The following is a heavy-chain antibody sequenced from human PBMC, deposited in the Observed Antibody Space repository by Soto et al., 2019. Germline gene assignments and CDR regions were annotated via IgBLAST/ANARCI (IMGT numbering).Heavy chain of an antibody. CDR3: ARDSGVPSSSWSIYYYGMDV. J-gene: IGHJ6*02. V-gene: IGHV1-58*01. CDR1: GFTFTSSA. Sequence: GASVKVSCKASGFTFTSSAVEWVLQARGQRLEWIGWIVSVSGNTNYAQKFQGRVTITTDKSTSTAYMELSSLRSEDTAVYYCARDSGVPSSSWSIYYYGMDVWGQGTTVTVSS. D-gene: IGHD6-13*01. CDR2: IVSVSGNT.